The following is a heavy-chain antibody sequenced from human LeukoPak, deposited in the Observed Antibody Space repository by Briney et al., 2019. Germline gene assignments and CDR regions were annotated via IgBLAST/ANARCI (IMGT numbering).Heavy chain of an antibody. D-gene: IGHD3-10*01. V-gene: IGHV5-51*01. J-gene: IGHJ3*02. Sequence: GESLKISCKGSGYSFTSYWIGWVRQMPGKGLEWMGIIYPGDSDTRYSPSFQGQVTISADKSISTAYLQWSSLKASDTAMYYCARQVVLWFGELGDAFDIWGQGTMVTVSS. CDR3: ARQVVLWFGELGDAFDI. CDR1: GYSFTSYW. CDR2: IYPGDSDT.